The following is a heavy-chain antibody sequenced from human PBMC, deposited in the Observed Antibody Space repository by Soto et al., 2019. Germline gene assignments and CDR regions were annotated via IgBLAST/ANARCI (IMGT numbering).Heavy chain of an antibody. CDR1: GFTFSSYS. CDR3: ARSPVGDAFNV. Sequence: EVQLVESGGGLVKPGGSLRLSCEASGFTFSSYSMNWVRQAPGKGLEWVSCISSGSDYIFYADSVKGRFTISRDNAKNSLFLQMNSLTAEDTAVYYCARSPVGDAFNVWGQGTVVTVSS. J-gene: IGHJ3*01. V-gene: IGHV3-21*01. CDR2: ISSGSDYI.